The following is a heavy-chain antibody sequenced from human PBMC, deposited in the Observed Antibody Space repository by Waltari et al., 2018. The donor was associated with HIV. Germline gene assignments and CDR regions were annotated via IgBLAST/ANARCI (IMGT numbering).Heavy chain of an antibody. D-gene: IGHD4-17*01. V-gene: IGHV3-21*06. CDR3: AREDGGFTFVGRALDI. Sequence: EVQLVESGGGLVKPGGSLRLSCTASGFRFSDHGMNWVRQAPGKGLEWVSCISATSSYIYYAESVKGRFTISRDNAKNSLYLQVDSLRDEDTAVYYCAREDGGFTFVGRALDIWGQGTVVTVSS. CDR1: GFRFSDHG. CDR2: ISATSSYI. J-gene: IGHJ3*02.